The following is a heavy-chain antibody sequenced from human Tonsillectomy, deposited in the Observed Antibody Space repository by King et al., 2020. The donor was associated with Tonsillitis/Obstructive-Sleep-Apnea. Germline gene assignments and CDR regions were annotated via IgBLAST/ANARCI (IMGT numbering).Heavy chain of an antibody. V-gene: IGHV4-34*01. J-gene: IGHJ4*02. CDR3: ARGFCSGGSCYRGYYFDY. CDR1: GGSFSGYY. D-gene: IGHD2-15*01. CDR2: INHSGST. Sequence: VQLQQWGAGLLKPSETLSLTCAVYGGSFSGYYWSWIRQPPGKGLEWIGEINHSGSTNYNPSLKSRVTISVDTSKNQFSLKLSSVTAADTAVYYCARGFCSGGSCYRGYYFDYWGQGTLVTVSS.